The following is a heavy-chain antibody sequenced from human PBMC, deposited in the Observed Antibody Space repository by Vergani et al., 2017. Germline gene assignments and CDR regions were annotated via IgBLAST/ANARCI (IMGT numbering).Heavy chain of an antibody. D-gene: IGHD3-10*01. Sequence: EIQLVQSGTEVKKTGESLRISCKTSGYTFTTHCIGWVRHVPGKGLEWMGIIYPGDSDTTYSPPFQGQVTISDDRSGSTAFLQWGSLTTSDSAMYYCARPSGVTTGPLQYWGEGTLVAVS. CDR1: GYTFTTHC. CDR3: ARPSGVTTGPLQY. J-gene: IGHJ4*02. V-gene: IGHV5-51*03. CDR2: IYPGDSDT.